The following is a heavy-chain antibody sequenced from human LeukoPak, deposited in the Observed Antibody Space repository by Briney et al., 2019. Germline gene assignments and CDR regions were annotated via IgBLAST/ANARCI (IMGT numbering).Heavy chain of an antibody. D-gene: IGHD2-21*02. J-gene: IGHJ4*02. CDR1: GFTFSSYA. Sequence: GGSLRLSCAASGFTFSSYAMSWVRQAPGKGLEWVSVIYSGGRTYYTDSVKGRFTISRVNSRNTLYLQMNRLRVEDTAVYYCAKGSRGSCRGAYCYSFDNWGQGAVVTVSS. CDR3: AKGSRGSCRGAYCYSFDN. V-gene: IGHV3-23*03. CDR2: IYSGGRT.